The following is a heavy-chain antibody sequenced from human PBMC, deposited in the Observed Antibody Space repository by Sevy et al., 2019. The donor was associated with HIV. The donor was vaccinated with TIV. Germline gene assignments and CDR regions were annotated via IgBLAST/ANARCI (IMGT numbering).Heavy chain of an antibody. V-gene: IGHV3-30-3*01. CDR1: GFTFSSYA. CDR3: ASDGSHYDSSGFSFDY. J-gene: IGHJ4*02. D-gene: IGHD3-22*01. Sequence: GGSLRLSCAASGFTFSSYAMHWVRQAPGKGLEWVAVISYDGSNKYYADSVKGRFTISRDNSKNTLYLQMNSLRAEDTAVYYCASDGSHYDSSGFSFDYWGQGTLVTVSS. CDR2: ISYDGSNK.